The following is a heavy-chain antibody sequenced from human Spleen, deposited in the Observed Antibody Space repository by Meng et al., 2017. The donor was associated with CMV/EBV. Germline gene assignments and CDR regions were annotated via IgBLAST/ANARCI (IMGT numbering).Heavy chain of an antibody. Sequence: ASVNVSCKTAGYSFTDYYMHWLRQAPGQGLQWMGWINPNTGGKILSQKFEGRLTLTSDTSSSVVYMELSRLTSDDTAVYYCARDRAKIFEGYYGMDVWGKGTTVTVSS. CDR2: INPNTGGK. J-gene: IGHJ6*04. CDR3: ARDRAKIFEGYYGMDV. D-gene: IGHD3-3*01. CDR1: GYSFTDYY. V-gene: IGHV1-2*02.